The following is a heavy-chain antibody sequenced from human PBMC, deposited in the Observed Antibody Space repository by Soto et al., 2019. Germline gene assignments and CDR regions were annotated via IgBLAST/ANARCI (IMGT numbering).Heavy chain of an antibody. D-gene: IGHD2-15*01. CDR3: ASPTKGGVFWWWFDP. V-gene: IGHV1-69*01. CDR2: IIPIFGTA. CDR1: GGTFSSYA. Sequence: QVQLVQSGAEVKKPGSSVKVSCKASGGTFSSYAISWVRQVPGQGLEWMGGIIPIFGTANYAQKFQGRVTITADESTSTAYMELSSLRSEDTAVYYGASPTKGGVFWWWFDPWGQGTLVTVSS. J-gene: IGHJ5*02.